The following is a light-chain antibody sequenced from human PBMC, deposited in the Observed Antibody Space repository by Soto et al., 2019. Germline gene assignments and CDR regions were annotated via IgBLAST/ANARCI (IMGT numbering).Light chain of an antibody. V-gene: IGKV3-20*01. Sequence: EIVLTQSPGTLSLSPGERATLSCRASQSVSSSYLAGYQQKPGQPPRLLIYGASSRATGIPARFSGSGSGTDFTLTISRLEPEDFAVYYCQQYGSSRTWTFGQGTKVEIK. CDR1: QSVSSSY. CDR3: QQYGSSRTWT. J-gene: IGKJ1*01. CDR2: GAS.